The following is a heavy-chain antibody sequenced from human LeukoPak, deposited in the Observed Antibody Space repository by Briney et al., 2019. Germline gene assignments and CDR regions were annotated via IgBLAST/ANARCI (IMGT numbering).Heavy chain of an antibody. J-gene: IGHJ5*02. Sequence: ASVKVSCKASGYTFTSYGISWVRQAPGQGLEWMGWISAYNGNTNYAQKLQGRVTMTTDTSTSTAYMELRSLRSDDTAVYYCARDGDILTGTGWFDPWGQGTLVTVSS. CDR2: ISAYNGNT. V-gene: IGHV1-18*01. CDR3: ARDGDILTGTGWFDP. D-gene: IGHD3-9*01. CDR1: GYTFTSYG.